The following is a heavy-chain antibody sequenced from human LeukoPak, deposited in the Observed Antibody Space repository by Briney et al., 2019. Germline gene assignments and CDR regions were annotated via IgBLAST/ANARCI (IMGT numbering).Heavy chain of an antibody. Sequence: ASVRVSCKASGGTFSSYAISWVRQAPGQGLEWMGGIIPIFGTANCAQKFQGRVTITADESTSTAYMELSSLRSEDTAVYYCARAGTADVDTAMVYFDYWGQGTLVTVSS. D-gene: IGHD5-18*01. J-gene: IGHJ4*02. CDR3: ARAGTADVDTAMVYFDY. CDR2: IIPIFGTA. CDR1: GGTFSSYA. V-gene: IGHV1-69*13.